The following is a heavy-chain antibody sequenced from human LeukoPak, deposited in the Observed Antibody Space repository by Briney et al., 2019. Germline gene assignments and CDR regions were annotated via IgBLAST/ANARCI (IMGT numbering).Heavy chain of an antibody. J-gene: IGHJ4*02. CDR1: GFTFNTYG. CDR2: IRYDGSDK. Sequence: PGGSLRLSCSASGFTFNTYGMHWVRQAPGKGLEWVAFIRYDGSDKYYADSVKGRFTISRDNSKNTLYLQMNSLRAEDTAVYYCAKDQYSSGWFTTKPFDYWGQGTLVTVSS. D-gene: IGHD6-19*01. CDR3: AKDQYSSGWFTTKPFDY. V-gene: IGHV3-30*02.